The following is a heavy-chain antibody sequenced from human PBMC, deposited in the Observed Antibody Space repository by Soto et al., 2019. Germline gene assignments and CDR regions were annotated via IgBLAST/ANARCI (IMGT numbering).Heavy chain of an antibody. V-gene: IGHV1-46*03. Sequence: QVQLVQSGAEVKKPGASVKVSCKASGYTFTSYYVHWIRQAPGQGLEWMGIINASGGRTTYAPKFQCRVTMERDTSTSTFYMDLSSLTSEDTATYFCGRFQPPAQLAYGGEGTLVTVCS. CDR2: INASGGRT. J-gene: IGHJ4*02. CDR1: GYTFTSYY. D-gene: IGHD3-10*01. CDR3: GRFQPPAQLAY.